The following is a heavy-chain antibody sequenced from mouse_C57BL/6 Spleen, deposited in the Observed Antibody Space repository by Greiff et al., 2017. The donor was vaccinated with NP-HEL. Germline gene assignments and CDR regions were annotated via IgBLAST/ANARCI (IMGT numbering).Heavy chain of an antibody. V-gene: IGHV1-82*01. CDR3: ASESLTGTSFDY. D-gene: IGHD4-1*01. CDR2: IYPGDGDT. CDR1: GYAFSSSW. J-gene: IGHJ2*01. Sequence: VKLQESGPELVKPGASVKISCKASGYAFSSSWMNWVKQRPGKGLEWIGRIYPGDGDTNYNGKFKGKATLTADKSSSTAYMQLSSLTSEDSAVYFWASESLTGTSFDYWGQGTTLTVSS.